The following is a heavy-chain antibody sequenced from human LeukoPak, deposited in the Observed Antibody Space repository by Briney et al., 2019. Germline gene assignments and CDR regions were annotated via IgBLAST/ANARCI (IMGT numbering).Heavy chain of an antibody. J-gene: IGHJ5*02. CDR3: AKDSSGSYSGLRWFDP. CDR2: ITASGTAM. D-gene: IGHD1-26*01. CDR1: GFTFSSYS. Sequence: PGGSLRLSCAASGFTFSSYSMNWVRQAPGKGLEWVSHITASGTAMFYADSVKGRFTISRDNSKNTLYLQMNSLRAEDTAVYYCAKDSSGSYSGLRWFDPWGQGTLVTVSS. V-gene: IGHV3-23*01.